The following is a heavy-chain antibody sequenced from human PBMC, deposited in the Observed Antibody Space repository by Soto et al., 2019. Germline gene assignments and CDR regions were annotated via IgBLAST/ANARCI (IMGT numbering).Heavy chain of an antibody. D-gene: IGHD2-2*01. CDR2: INHSGST. V-gene: IGHV4-39*07. J-gene: IGHJ6*02. CDR3: ARAPGYCSSTSCSHYYYYYGMDV. CDR1: GVSIRSGDYY. Sequence: SETLSLPCPVSGVSIRSGDYYLRWPSQPPAKWLEWIGEINHSGSTNYNPSLKSRVTISVDTSKNQFSLKLSSVTAADTAVYYCARAPGYCSSTSCSHYYYYYGMDVWGQGTTVTVSS.